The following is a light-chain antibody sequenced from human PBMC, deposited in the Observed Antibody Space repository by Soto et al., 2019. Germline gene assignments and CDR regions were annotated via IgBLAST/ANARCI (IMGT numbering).Light chain of an antibody. J-gene: IGKJ1*01. V-gene: IGKV1-5*01. Sequence: DIQMTQSPSTLSASVGDRVTITCRASQSISSWLAWYQQKPGKAPKLLIYDVSSLESGVPSRFSGSGSGTEFTLTISSLQPDDFATYYCQQYETFSGTFGPGTKVYI. CDR2: DVS. CDR1: QSISSW. CDR3: QQYETFSGT.